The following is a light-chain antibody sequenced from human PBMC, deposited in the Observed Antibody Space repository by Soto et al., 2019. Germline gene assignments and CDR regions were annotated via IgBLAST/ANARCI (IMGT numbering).Light chain of an antibody. CDR3: QQRSSWPLT. V-gene: IGKV3-11*01. CDR2: DVS. J-gene: IGKJ5*01. CDR1: QSVRTY. Sequence: VLTQSAATLSLSPGERATLSCRASQSVRTYLAWYQQKPGQAPRLLIHDVSDRATGIPARFSGSGSGTDFTLTISSLEPEDFAVYYCQQRSSWPLTFGGRTRLEI.